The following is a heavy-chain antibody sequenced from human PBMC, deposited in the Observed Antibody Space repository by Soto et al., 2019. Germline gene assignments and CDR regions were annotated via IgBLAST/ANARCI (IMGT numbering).Heavy chain of an antibody. D-gene: IGHD3-9*01. CDR1: GYTLTELS. V-gene: IGHV1-24*01. Sequence: GASVKVSCKVSGYTLTELSMHWVRQAPGKGLEWMGGFDPEDGETIYAQKFQGRVTMTEDTSTDTAYMELSSLRSEDTAVYYCATLYFYWLSRYNWFDPWGQGTLVTVSS. CDR3: ATLYFYWLSRYNWFDP. J-gene: IGHJ5*02. CDR2: FDPEDGET.